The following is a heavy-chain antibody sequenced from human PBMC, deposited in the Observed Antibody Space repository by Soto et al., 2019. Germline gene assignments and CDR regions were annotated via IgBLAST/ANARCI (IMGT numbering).Heavy chain of an antibody. J-gene: IGHJ4*02. CDR2: IIPIFGTA. V-gene: IGHV1-69*13. Sequence: ASVKVSCKASGGTFSSYAISWVRQAPGQGLEWMGGIIPIFGTANYAQKFQGRVTITADESTSTAYMELSSLRSEDTAVYYCASSYYYDSSGYYYFDYWRQGTLVTVSS. CDR1: GGTFSSYA. D-gene: IGHD3-22*01. CDR3: ASSYYYDSSGYYYFDY.